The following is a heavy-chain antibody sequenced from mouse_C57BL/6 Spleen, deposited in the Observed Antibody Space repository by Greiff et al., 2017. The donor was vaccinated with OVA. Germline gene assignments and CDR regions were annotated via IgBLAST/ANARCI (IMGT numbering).Heavy chain of an antibody. CDR2: FIPNYGTT. V-gene: IGHV1-39*01. J-gene: IGHJ1*03. Sequence: EVQLVESGPELVKPGASVKISCKASGYSFTDYNMNWVKQRNGKSLEWIGVFIPNYGTTSYNQKFKGKATLTVDQSSSTAYMQLNSLTSEDSAVYYCARSFTTVVDPYWYFGVWGTGTTVTVST. CDR1: GYSFTDYN. D-gene: IGHD1-1*01. CDR3: ARSFTTVVDPYWYFGV.